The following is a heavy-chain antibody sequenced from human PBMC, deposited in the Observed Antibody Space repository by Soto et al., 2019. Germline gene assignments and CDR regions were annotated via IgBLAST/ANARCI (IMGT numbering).Heavy chain of an antibody. CDR3: ARDRDYYDSSGYYYKSLGWSFDL. CDR2: INAGNGNT. CDR1: GYTFTSYA. V-gene: IGHV1-3*01. D-gene: IGHD3-22*01. Sequence: GSSVKVSCKASGYTFTSYAMHWVRQAPGQRLEWMGWINAGNGNTKYSQKFQGRVTITRDTSASTAYMELSSLRSEDTAVYYCARDRDYYDSSGYYYKSLGWSFDLWGRGTLVTVSA. J-gene: IGHJ2*01.